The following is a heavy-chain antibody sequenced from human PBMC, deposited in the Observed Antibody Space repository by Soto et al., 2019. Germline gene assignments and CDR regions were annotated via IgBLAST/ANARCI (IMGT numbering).Heavy chain of an antibody. CDR3: ARSPGAARRYYYYGMDV. CDR2: IYYSGST. D-gene: IGHD1-26*01. J-gene: IGHJ6*02. CDR1: GGSISSYY. Sequence: SETLSLTCTVSGGSISSYYWSWIRQPPGKGLEWIGYIYYSGSTNYNPSLKSRVTISVDTSKNQFSLKLSSVTAADTAVYYCARSPGAARRYYYYGMDVWGQGTTVTVSS. V-gene: IGHV4-59*01.